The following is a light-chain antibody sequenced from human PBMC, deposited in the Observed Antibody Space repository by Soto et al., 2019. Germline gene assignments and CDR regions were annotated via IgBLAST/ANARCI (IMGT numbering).Light chain of an antibody. CDR1: QSVNSY. CDR3: QQRSNLIT. CDR2: DAS. V-gene: IGKV3-11*01. Sequence: EIVLTQSPATLSLSPGERATLSCRASQSVNSYLAWYQHKPGQSPRLLIYDASIRSTGIPARFSGRWSGTDFTLTISILEPEDFAVYYGQQRSNLITVGGGTKVES. J-gene: IGKJ4*01.